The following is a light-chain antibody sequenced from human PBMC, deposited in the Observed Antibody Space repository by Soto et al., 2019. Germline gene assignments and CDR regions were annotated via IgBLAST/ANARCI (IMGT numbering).Light chain of an antibody. CDR2: DAS. Sequence: DIQMTQSPSSLSAFVGDRVTITCQASQDIANYLNWYQQKPGKAPRLLIYDASTLEIGVPLRFSGSVSGTDFTLTISSLQNEDIETYYCQHYYGDPPTFGPGTKVDIK. CDR1: QDIANY. J-gene: IGKJ3*01. CDR3: QHYYGDPPT. V-gene: IGKV1-33*01.